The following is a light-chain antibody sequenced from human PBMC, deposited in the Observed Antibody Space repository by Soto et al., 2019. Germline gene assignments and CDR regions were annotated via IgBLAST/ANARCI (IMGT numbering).Light chain of an antibody. CDR2: EVT. V-gene: IGLV2-14*03. CDR1: NSDIGAYNY. CDR3: SSFTTNATVV. J-gene: IGLJ2*01. Sequence: QSALTQPASVSGSPGQSITISCIGTNSDIGAYNYVSWYQQHPGKAPKLIIYEVTNRPSGVSIRFSGSKSGNTASLFISGLQAEDEADYYCSSFTTNATVVFGGGTKVTVL.